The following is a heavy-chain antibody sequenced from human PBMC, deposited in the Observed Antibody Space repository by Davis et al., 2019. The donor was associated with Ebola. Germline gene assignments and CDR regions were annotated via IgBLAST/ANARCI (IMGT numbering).Heavy chain of an antibody. D-gene: IGHD6-13*01. CDR3: ARDPPGYSN. J-gene: IGHJ4*02. CDR2: ISYDGSNK. Sequence: PGGSLRLSCAASGFTFSSYGMHWVRQAPGKGLEWVAVISYDGSNKYYADSVKGRFTISRDNAKNSLYLQMNSLRDEDTAVYYCARDPPGYSNWGQGTLVTVSS. CDR1: GFTFSSYG. V-gene: IGHV3-30*03.